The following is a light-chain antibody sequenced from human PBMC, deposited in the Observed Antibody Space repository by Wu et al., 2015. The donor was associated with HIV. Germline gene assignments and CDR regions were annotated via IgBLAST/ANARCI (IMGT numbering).Light chain of an antibody. Sequence: EIVLSQSSGTLSLSPGERATVSCRASQRIDSRSLAWYQQRLGQAPRLLISAASNRAAGIPDRFNGSGSGTDFILTINRLEPEDSAVYFCQQYGGSPPVTFGRGTRLEIK. CDR1: QRIDSRS. V-gene: IGKV3-20*01. CDR3: QQYGGSPPVT. CDR2: AAS. J-gene: IGKJ5*01.